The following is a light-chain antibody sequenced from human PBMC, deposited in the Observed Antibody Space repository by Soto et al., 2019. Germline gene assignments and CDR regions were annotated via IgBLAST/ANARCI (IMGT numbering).Light chain of an antibody. Sequence: QSALTQPASVSGSPGQSIAISCTGTSSDVRGYNYVSWYQQHPGKTPNLMIYDVSNRPSGVSNRFSGSKSGNTASLTISGLQAEDEADYYCSSYTSSSTWVFGGGTKVTVL. CDR3: SSYTSSSTWV. V-gene: IGLV2-14*01. CDR1: SSDVRGYNY. CDR2: DVS. J-gene: IGLJ3*02.